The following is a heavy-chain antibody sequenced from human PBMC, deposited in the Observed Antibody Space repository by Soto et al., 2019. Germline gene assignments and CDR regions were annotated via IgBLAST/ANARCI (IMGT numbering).Heavy chain of an antibody. CDR3: ARDSSSSVLVGFHY. J-gene: IGHJ4*02. Sequence: ASVKVSCKASGYTFTSYGVSWVRQAPGQGLEWMGWISAYNGNTNYAQKLQGRVTMTTDTSTSTAYMELRSPRSDDTAVYYCARDSSSSVLVGFHYWGQGTLVTVSS. V-gene: IGHV1-18*04. CDR2: ISAYNGNT. D-gene: IGHD6-6*01. CDR1: GYTFTSYG.